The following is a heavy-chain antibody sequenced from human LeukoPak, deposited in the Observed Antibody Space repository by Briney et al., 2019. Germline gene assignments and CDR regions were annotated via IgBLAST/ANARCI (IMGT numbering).Heavy chain of an antibody. CDR3: AKEGSGHYYYGMDV. V-gene: IGHV3-23*01. CDR2: ISISGGTT. Sequence: GGSLRLSCTASAFAFSNHAMSWVRQAPGKGLEWVSSISISGGTTYYADSVKGRFTISRENSKSTLYLQMNNLRADDTAVYYCAKEGSGHYYYGMDVWGQGTTVTVSS. J-gene: IGHJ6*02. D-gene: IGHD6-25*01. CDR1: AFAFSNHA.